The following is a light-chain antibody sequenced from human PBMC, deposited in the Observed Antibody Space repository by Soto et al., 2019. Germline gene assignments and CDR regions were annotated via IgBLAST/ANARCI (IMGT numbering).Light chain of an antibody. Sequence: DIQMTQSPSTLSASVGDRVTVTWRASQSIRSWLAWYQQKPGKVPKLLIYAASTLQRGVPSRFSGSRSGTDFTLTISSLQPEDFATYYCLRDFSYFWAFGQGTKVDIK. CDR3: LRDFSYFWA. J-gene: IGKJ1*01. CDR1: QSIRSW. V-gene: IGKV1-5*01. CDR2: AAS.